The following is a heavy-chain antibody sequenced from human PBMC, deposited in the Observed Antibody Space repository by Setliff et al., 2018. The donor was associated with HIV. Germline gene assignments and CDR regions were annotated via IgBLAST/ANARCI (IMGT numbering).Heavy chain of an antibody. D-gene: IGHD6-13*01. CDR2: IYHSGTT. V-gene: IGHV4-38-2*01. CDR3: ARPRDPPGTSWIYYYYYMDL. CDR1: DYSLSSGYY. J-gene: IGHJ6*03. Sequence: SETLSLTCSVSDYSLSSGYYWGWIRQPPGKGLEWIGSIYHSGTTYYNPSLKSRVIISVDTSKNQFSLKLSSVTAADTGVYYCARPRDPPGTSWIYYYYYMDLWGEGTTVTVSS.